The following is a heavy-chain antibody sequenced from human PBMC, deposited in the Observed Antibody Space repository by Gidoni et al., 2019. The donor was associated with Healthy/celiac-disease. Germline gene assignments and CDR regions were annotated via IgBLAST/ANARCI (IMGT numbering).Heavy chain of an antibody. CDR3: ARSRDGHNYRYFDY. Sequence: QVQLVQSGSEVKKPGSSVHVSCKASGGTFISYAISWVRQAPGKGLEWMGGIIPIFGTANYAQKFQGRVTITADKSTSTAYMELSSLRSEDTAVYYCARSRDGHNYRYFDYWGQGTLVTVSS. V-gene: IGHV1-69*06. D-gene: IGHD3-16*02. J-gene: IGHJ4*02. CDR2: IIPIFGTA. CDR1: GGTFISYA.